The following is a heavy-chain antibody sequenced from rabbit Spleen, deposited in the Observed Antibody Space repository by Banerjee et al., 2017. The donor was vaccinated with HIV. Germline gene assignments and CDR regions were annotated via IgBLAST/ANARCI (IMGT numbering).Heavy chain of an antibody. D-gene: IGHD6-1*01. CDR1: GVSFSDKDV. V-gene: IGHV1S45*01. CDR2: INIVTGKS. CDR3: ARAENFDRYATDLGL. J-gene: IGHJ4*01. Sequence: EQLEESGGGLVKPEGSLTLTCKASGVSFSDKDVMCWVRQAPGKGLEWIACINIVTGKSVYASWAKGRFTVSKTSSTTVTLQVTSLTAADTATYFCARAENFDRYATDLGLWGPGTLVTVS.